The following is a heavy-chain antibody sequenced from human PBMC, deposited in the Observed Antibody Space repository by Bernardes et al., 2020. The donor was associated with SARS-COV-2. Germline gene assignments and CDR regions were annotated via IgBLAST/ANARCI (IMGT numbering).Heavy chain of an antibody. Sequence: ASVKVSCKASGYTFTGYYMHWVRQAPGQGLEWMGRINPNSGGTNYAQKFQGRVTMTRDTSISTAYMELSRLRSDDTAVYYCARDLYYDFWSGYYSGDPRGHDAFDIWGQGTMVTVSS. D-gene: IGHD3-3*01. CDR1: GYTFTGYY. CDR3: ARDLYYDFWSGYYSGDPRGHDAFDI. J-gene: IGHJ3*02. V-gene: IGHV1-2*06. CDR2: INPNSGGT.